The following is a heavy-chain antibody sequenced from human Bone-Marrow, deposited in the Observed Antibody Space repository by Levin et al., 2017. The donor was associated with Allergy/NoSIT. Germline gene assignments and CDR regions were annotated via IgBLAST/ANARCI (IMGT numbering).Heavy chain of an antibody. J-gene: IGHJ4*02. D-gene: IGHD2-2*01. CDR2: INSDGSST. Sequence: GESLKISCAASGFTFSRYWMHWVRQAPGKGLVWVSHINSDGSSTNYADSVKGRFTISRDNAKNTLYLQMNSLRAEDTAVYYCTKGGCSSTSCLDYWGQGTLVTVSS. V-gene: IGHV3-74*01. CDR3: TKGGCSSTSCLDY. CDR1: GFTFSRYW.